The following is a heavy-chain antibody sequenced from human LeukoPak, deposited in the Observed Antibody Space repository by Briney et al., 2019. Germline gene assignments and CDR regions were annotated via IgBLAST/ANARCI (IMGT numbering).Heavy chain of an antibody. V-gene: IGHV3-30*03. D-gene: IGHD3-3*01. CDR2: ISYDGSNK. J-gene: IGHJ6*02. CDR3: ARDRVIRFLEWLLSPSGMDV. Sequence: GGSLRLSCAASGFTFSSYGMHWVRQAPGKGLEWAAVISYDGSNKYYADSVKGRFTISRDNSKNTLYLQMNSLRAEDTAVYYCARDRVIRFLEWLLSPSGMDVWGQGTTVTVSS. CDR1: GFTFSSYG.